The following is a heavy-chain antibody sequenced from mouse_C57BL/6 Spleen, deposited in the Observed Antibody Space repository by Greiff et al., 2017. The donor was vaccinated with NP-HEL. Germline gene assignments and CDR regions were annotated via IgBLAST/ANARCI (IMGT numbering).Heavy chain of an antibody. V-gene: IGHV1-39*01. CDR3: AREGAYGYDGYAMDY. J-gene: IGHJ4*01. Sequence: VQLQQSGPELVKPGASVKISCKASGYSFTDYNMNWVKQSNGKSLEWIGVINPNYGTTSYNQKFKGKATLTVDQSSSTAYMQLNSLTSEDSAVYYWAREGAYGYDGYAMDYWGQGTSVTVSS. D-gene: IGHD2-2*01. CDR2: INPNYGTT. CDR1: GYSFTDYN.